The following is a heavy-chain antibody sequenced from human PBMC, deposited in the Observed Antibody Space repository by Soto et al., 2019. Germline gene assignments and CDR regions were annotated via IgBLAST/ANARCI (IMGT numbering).Heavy chain of an antibody. V-gene: IGHV3-23*01. CDR3: AKVRSRGVIMAPFDY. J-gene: IGHJ4*02. CDR2: ISGSGGST. D-gene: IGHD3-10*01. Sequence: EVQLLESGGGLVQPGGSLRLSCAASGFTFSSYAMSWVRQAPGKGLEWVSAISGSGGSTYYADTVKGRFTISRDNSKNTRHLQMNSLRAEDTAVYYCAKVRSRGVIMAPFDYWGQGTLVTVSS. CDR1: GFTFSSYA.